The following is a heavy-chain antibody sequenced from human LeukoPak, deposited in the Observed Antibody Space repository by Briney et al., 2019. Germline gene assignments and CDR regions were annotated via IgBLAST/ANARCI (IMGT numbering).Heavy chain of an antibody. V-gene: IGHV1-69*06. CDR2: IIPIFGTA. J-gene: IGHJ4*02. CDR1: GGTFSSYA. Sequence: GASVKVSCKASGGTFSSYAISWVRQAPGQGLEWMGGIIPIFGTANYAQKFQGRVTITADKSTSTAYMELSSLRSEDTAVYYCASRTVSQGGDYWGQGTLVTVSP. CDR3: ASRTVSQGGDY. D-gene: IGHD2-8*02.